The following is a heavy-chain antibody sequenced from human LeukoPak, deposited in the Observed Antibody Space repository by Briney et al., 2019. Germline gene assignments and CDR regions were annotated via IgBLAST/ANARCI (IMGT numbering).Heavy chain of an antibody. CDR2: ISSSGSTI. D-gene: IGHD6-13*01. CDR3: ARVKAAAATLADY. Sequence: KAGGSLRLSCAVSGFTFSDYYMSWIRQAPGEGLEWVSYISSSGSTIYYADSVKGRFTISRDNAKNSLYLQMNSLRAEDTAVYYCARVKAAAATLADYWGQGTLVTISS. V-gene: IGHV3-11*01. J-gene: IGHJ4*02. CDR1: GFTFSDYY.